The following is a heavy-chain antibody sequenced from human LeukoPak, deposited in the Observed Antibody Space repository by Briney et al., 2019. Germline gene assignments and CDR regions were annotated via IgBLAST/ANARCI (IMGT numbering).Heavy chain of an antibody. D-gene: IGHD1-26*01. CDR3: ARGAIVGAGY. Sequence: ASVKVSCKASGYTFTDYAMHWVRQAPGQRLEWMGWINAGNGSTKYSQKFQGRVTITRDTSASTAYMELRSLRSDDTAVYYCARGAIVGAGYWGQGTLVTVSS. J-gene: IGHJ4*02. V-gene: IGHV1-3*01. CDR2: INAGNGST. CDR1: GYTFTDYA.